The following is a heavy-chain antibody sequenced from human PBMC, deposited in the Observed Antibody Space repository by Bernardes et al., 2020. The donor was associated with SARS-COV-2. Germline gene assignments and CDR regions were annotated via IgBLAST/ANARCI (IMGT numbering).Heavy chain of an antibody. CDR3: AKDYMVRGDRGGKYYFDY. Sequence: GGSLRLSCAASGFTFSSYAMSWVRQAPGKGLEWVSAISGSGGSTYYADSVKGRFTISRDNSKNTLYLQMNSLRAEDTAVYYCAKDYMVRGDRGGKYYFDYGGQGTLVTVSS. J-gene: IGHJ4*02. CDR2: ISGSGGST. D-gene: IGHD3-10*01. V-gene: IGHV3-23*01. CDR1: GFTFSSYA.